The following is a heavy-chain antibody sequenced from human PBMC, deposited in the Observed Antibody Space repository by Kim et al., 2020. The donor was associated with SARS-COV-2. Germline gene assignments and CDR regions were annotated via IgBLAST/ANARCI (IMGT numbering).Heavy chain of an antibody. V-gene: IGHV1-2*06. J-gene: IGHJ5*02. CDR3: VRSAHMIILVNGDNRFDP. CDR2: INPNNGDT. Sequence: ASVKVSCKASGYTFTGYCMHWVRQAPGQGLEWMGRINPNNGDTIYAQKFQDRVTMTRDTSISTAYMELSSLRSDDTAIYYCVRSAHMIILVNGDNRFDPWGQGTLVIVSS. D-gene: IGHD3-16*01. CDR1: GYTFTGYC.